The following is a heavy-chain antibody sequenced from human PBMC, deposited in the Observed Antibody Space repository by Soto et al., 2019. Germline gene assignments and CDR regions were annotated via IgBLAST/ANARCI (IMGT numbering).Heavy chain of an antibody. Sequence: PSETLSLSCAVYGGSFSGYYWSWIRQPPGKGLEWIGEINHSGSTNYKPSLKSRVTISVDTSKNQVSLKLCSVTAADTAVYYCERSGYYDSTNWFDPWGQGTLVTVSS. D-gene: IGHD3-22*01. CDR3: ERSGYYDSTNWFDP. CDR1: GGSFSGYY. CDR2: INHSGST. V-gene: IGHV4-34*01. J-gene: IGHJ5*02.